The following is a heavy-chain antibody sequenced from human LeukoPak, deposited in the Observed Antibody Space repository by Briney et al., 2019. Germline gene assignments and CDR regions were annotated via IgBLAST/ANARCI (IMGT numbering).Heavy chain of an antibody. CDR2: INHSGST. Sequence: PSETLSLTCAVYGGSFSGYYWSWIPQPPGKGLEWIGEINHSGSTNYNPSLKSRVTISVDTSKNQFSLKLSSVTAADTAVYYCARGLRDIVLMVYAIPAFDIWGQGTMVTVSS. CDR1: GGSFSGYY. J-gene: IGHJ3*02. V-gene: IGHV4-34*01. D-gene: IGHD2-8*01. CDR3: ARGLRDIVLMVYAIPAFDI.